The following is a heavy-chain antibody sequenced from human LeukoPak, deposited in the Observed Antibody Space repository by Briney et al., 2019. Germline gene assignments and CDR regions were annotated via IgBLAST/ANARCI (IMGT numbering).Heavy chain of an antibody. V-gene: IGHV1-18*04. CDR3: ARGLVGGGVDY. CDR2: ISAYNGNT. Sequence: ASVKVSCKASGYTFTSYGISWVRHAPGQGLGWRGWISAYNGNTNYAQKRQSRVTMTTVTSTSTAYVELRSLRSDGTAVYYCARGLVGGGVDYWGQGTLVTVSS. J-gene: IGHJ4*02. CDR1: GYTFTSYG. D-gene: IGHD2-21*01.